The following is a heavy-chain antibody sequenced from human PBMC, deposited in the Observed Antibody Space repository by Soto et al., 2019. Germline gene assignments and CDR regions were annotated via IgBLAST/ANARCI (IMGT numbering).Heavy chain of an antibody. D-gene: IGHD6-6*01. CDR3: ARRPALVRGESNWFDP. CDR2: IYYSGST. CDR1: GGSISSSSYY. J-gene: IGHJ5*02. V-gene: IGHV4-39*01. Sequence: KTSETLSLTCTVSGGSISSSSYYWGRIRQPPGQGLEWIGSIYYSGSTYYNPSFKSLVTISVDTSKNQFSLKLSSVTAADTAVYYCARRPALVRGESNWFDPWGKGTLVTVSS.